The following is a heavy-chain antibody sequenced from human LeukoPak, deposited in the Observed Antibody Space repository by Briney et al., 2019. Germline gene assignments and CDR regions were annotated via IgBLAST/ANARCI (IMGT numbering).Heavy chain of an antibody. CDR2: IYATGST. CDR1: GGSISSYY. J-gene: IGHJ6*02. CDR3: ARRREGMDV. V-gene: IGHV4-4*09. Sequence: SETLSLTCTVSGGSISSYYWSWIRQPPGKGLEWIGYIYATGSTNYNPSLKSRVTISVDTSKNQFSLKLSSVTAADTAVYYCARRREGMDVWGQGTTVTVSS. D-gene: IGHD1-26*01.